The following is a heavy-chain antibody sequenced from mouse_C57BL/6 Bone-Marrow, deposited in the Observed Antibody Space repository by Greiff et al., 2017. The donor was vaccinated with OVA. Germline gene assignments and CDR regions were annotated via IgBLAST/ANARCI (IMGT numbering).Heavy chain of an antibody. Sequence: EVKLMESGAELVRPGASVKLSCTASGFNIKDDYMHWVKQRPEQGLEWIGWIDPENGDTEYASKFQGKATITADTSSNTAYLQLSSLTSEDTAVDYCTLYSFAYWGQGTLVTVSA. CDR3: TLYSFAY. CDR1: GFNIKDDY. CDR2: IDPENGDT. J-gene: IGHJ3*01. D-gene: IGHD2-1*01. V-gene: IGHV14-4*01.